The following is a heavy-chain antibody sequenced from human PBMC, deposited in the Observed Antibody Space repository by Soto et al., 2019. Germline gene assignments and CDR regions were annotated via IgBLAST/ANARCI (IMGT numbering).Heavy chain of an antibody. CDR1: GFTFSSYG. CDR2: VWFDGNKK. J-gene: IGHJ4*02. D-gene: IGHD6-19*01. CDR3: GRADGSGGYVEF. V-gene: IGHV3-33*01. Sequence: QVQLVESGGGVVQPGRSLRLSCAASGFTFSSYGMHWVRQAPGKGLEWVAGVWFDGNKKYYADSVKGRFTISRDYSKNTQYMQMSSRRAEDTALYCCGRADGSGGYVEFWGQGALVTVSS.